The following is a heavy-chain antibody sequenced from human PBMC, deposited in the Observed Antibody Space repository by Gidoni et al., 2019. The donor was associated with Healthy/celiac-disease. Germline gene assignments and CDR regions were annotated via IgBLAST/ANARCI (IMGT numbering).Heavy chain of an antibody. V-gene: IGHV4-61*02. CDR1: GGSISSGSYY. J-gene: IGHJ6*02. CDR2: IYTSGST. CDR3: ARDQVGYGMDV. Sequence: QVQLQESGPGLVKPSQTLSLTCTVSGGSISSGSYYWSWIRQPAGKGLEWIGRIYTSGSTNYNPSLKSRVTISVDTSKNQFSLKLSSVTAADTAVYYCARDQVGYGMDVWGQGTTVTVSS.